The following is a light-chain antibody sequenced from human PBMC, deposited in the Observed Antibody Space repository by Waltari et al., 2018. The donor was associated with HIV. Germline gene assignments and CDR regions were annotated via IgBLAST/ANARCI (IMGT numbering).Light chain of an antibody. CDR1: SSDVGGYNY. CDR3: SSYTSSSTLYVV. Sequence: QSALPQPASVSGSPGQSITISCTGTSSDVGGYNYVSWYQQHPGKAPKLMIYEVSNRPSGVSNRFSGSKSGNTASLTISGIQAEDEADYYCSSYTSSSTLYVVFGGGTKLTVL. CDR2: EVS. J-gene: IGLJ2*01. V-gene: IGLV2-14*01.